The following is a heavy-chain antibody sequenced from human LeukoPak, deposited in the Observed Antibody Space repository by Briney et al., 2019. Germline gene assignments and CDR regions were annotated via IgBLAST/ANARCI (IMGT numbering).Heavy chain of an antibody. CDR2: IYPGDSDT. D-gene: IGHD2-21*01. J-gene: IGHJ4*02. Sequence: GESLKSSCKGSGYSFTSYWIGWVRQIPGKGPEWMGIIYPGDSDTRYSPSFQGQVTISADKSISTAYLQWSSLKASDTAMYYCASAAVSGGDCYFDYWGQGTLVTVSS. V-gene: IGHV5-51*01. CDR1: GYSFTSYW. CDR3: ASAAVSGGDCYFDY.